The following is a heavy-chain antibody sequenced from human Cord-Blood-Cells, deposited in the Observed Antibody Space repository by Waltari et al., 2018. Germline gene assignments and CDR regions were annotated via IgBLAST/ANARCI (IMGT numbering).Heavy chain of an antibody. CDR3: ARGEWELLRDAFDI. Sequence: QVQLVQSGAEVKKPGASVKVSCKASGYTFTGYYMHWVRQAPGQGLEWKGWIHPNRGGTSYTRRFQGRVTMTRDTSSSTAYRELGRLGSDDTAVYDCARGEWELLRDAFDIWGQGTMVTVSS. CDR2: IHPNRGGT. CDR1: GYTFTGYY. D-gene: IGHD1-26*01. V-gene: IGHV1-2*02. J-gene: IGHJ3*02.